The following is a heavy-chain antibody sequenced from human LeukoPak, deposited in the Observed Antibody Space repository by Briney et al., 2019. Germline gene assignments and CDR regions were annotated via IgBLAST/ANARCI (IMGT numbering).Heavy chain of an antibody. V-gene: IGHV1-18*01. D-gene: IGHD3-10*01. J-gene: IGHJ6*02. Sequence: ASVKVSCKASGYTFTSYGISRVRQAPGQGLEWMGWINTYNGNTNYAQKIQGRVTMTTDTSTSTAYMEVRSLRSDDTAVYYCARDTMVRGVIYLYGMDVWGQGTTVTVS. CDR3: ARDTMVRGVIYLYGMDV. CDR2: INTYNGNT. CDR1: GYTFTSYG.